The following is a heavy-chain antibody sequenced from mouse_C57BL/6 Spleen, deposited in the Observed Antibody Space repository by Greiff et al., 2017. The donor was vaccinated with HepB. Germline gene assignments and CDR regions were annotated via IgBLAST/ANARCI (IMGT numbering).Heavy chain of an antibody. CDR2: IYPRSGNT. V-gene: IGHV1-81*01. Sequence: QVQLKESGAELARPGASVKLSCKASGYTFTSYGISWVKQRTGQGLEWIGEIYPRSGNTYYNEKFKGKATLTADKSSSTAYMELRSLTSEDSAVYFCARRGQDYGSSYVGWYFDVWGTGTTVTVSS. J-gene: IGHJ1*03. CDR3: ARRGQDYGSSYVGWYFDV. D-gene: IGHD1-1*01. CDR1: GYTFTSYG.